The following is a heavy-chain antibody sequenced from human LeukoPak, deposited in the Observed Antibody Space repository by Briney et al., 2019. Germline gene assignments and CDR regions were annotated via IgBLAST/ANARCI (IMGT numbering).Heavy chain of an antibody. Sequence: GGSLRLSCAASGFTFSSYAMSWVRQAPGKGLGWVSAISGSGGSTYYADSVKGRFTISRDNSKNTLYLQMNSLRAEDTAVYYCAKHPFYGSGLDYFDYWGQGTLVTVSS. CDR3: AKHPFYGSGLDYFDY. J-gene: IGHJ4*02. D-gene: IGHD3-10*01. CDR1: GFTFSSYA. CDR2: ISGSGGST. V-gene: IGHV3-23*01.